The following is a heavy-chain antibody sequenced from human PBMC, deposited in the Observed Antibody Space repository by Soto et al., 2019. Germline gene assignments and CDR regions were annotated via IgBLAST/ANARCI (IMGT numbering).Heavy chain of an antibody. D-gene: IGHD3-3*01. V-gene: IGHV3-48*01. Sequence: GGSLRLSCAASGFTFSSYNMNWVRQAPGKGLEWVSYISSSSSTIYYADSVRGRFSISRDNAKNSLYLQMNSLRAEDTAVYYCARGMYYDFWSGYSNDAFDIWGQGTMVTVSS. CDR2: ISSSSSTI. CDR1: GFTFSSYN. J-gene: IGHJ3*02. CDR3: ARGMYYDFWSGYSNDAFDI.